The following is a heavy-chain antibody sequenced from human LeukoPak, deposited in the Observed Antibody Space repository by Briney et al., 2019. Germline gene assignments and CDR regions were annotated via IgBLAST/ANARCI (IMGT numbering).Heavy chain of an antibody. Sequence: SGGSLRLSCAASGFTFGSYWMHWVRQPPGKGLVWVSRITSDGSGIGYADSVKGRFSTSRDNAKNTLYLQMNSLRAEDTAVYYCASGRLVGAPDYWGQGTLVTVSS. CDR2: ITSDGSGI. D-gene: IGHD1-26*01. V-gene: IGHV3-74*01. J-gene: IGHJ4*02. CDR1: GFTFGSYW. CDR3: ASGRLVGAPDY.